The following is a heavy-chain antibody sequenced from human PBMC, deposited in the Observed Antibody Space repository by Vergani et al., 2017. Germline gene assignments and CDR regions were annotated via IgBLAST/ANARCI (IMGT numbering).Heavy chain of an antibody. V-gene: IGHV1-18*04. CDR1: GYTFFNYG. CDR2: IRADNGDT. D-gene: IGHD3-10*01. Sequence: QVQLVQSGPEMKQPGASVKVSCKASGYTFFNYGVNWIRRAPGQGFEWLGWIRADNGDTRYAPRLQDRLTLTTYSSTSTAYMELRSLKSDDTAVYYCTRDGSYYDGSGSYYVFEYWGQGTLVTVSS. CDR3: TRDGSYYDGSGSYYVFEY. J-gene: IGHJ4*02.